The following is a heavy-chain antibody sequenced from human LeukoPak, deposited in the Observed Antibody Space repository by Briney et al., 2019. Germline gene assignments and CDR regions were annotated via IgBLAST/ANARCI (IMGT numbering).Heavy chain of an antibody. Sequence: QPGGSLRLSCAASGFAFSSYTMNWVRQAPGKGLEWVANIKEDGSEKHYVDSVKGRFTISRDNGKKSLWLQMNSLRAEDTAVYYCAAEYGRAFDIWGQGTLVTVSS. J-gene: IGHJ3*02. CDR2: IKEDGSEK. CDR3: AAEYGRAFDI. CDR1: GFAFSSYT. D-gene: IGHD4/OR15-4a*01. V-gene: IGHV3-7*01.